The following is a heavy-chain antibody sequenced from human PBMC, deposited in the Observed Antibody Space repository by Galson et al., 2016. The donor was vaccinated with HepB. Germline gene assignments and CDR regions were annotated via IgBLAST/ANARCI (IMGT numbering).Heavy chain of an antibody. J-gene: IGHJ4*02. Sequence: SLRLSCAASGFTFNNYAMHWVRQAPGKGLEWVAVISFDGNSKYYADSVKGRFTISRDSSKSTLYPQMNSLRIEDTAIYYCARGDFPPSFFDYWGRGSLVTVSS. V-gene: IGHV3-30-3*01. D-gene: IGHD3-16*01. CDR1: GFTFNNYA. CDR2: ISFDGNSK. CDR3: ARGDFPPSFFDY.